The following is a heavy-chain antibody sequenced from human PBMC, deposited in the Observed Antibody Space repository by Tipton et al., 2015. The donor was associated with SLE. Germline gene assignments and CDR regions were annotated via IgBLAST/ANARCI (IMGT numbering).Heavy chain of an antibody. Sequence: GLVKPSETLSLTCSIFDGSIDIYYWHWIRQAPGKGLEWIGFIHHSGSTNYSPSLKSRVTMSVDTSKNQFSLQLNSVTAADTAVYYCARAIRTADSNYIDNWGPGTLVTVSS. J-gene: IGHJ4*02. D-gene: IGHD1-14*01. CDR1: DGSIDIYY. V-gene: IGHV4-59*08. CDR2: IHHSGST. CDR3: ARAIRTADSNYIDN.